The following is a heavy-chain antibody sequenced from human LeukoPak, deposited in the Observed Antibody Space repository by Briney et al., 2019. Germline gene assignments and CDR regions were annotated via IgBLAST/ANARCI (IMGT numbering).Heavy chain of an antibody. Sequence: ASVTVSFTASGYTFTGYYMHWVRQAPGQGLEWMGWINPNSGGTNYAQKFQGWVTMTRDTSISTAYMELSRLRSDDTAVYYCARETGYCSGGSCPKGHFDYWGQGTLVTVSS. CDR1: GYTFTGYY. CDR3: ARETGYCSGGSCPKGHFDY. D-gene: IGHD2-15*01. CDR2: INPNSGGT. V-gene: IGHV1-2*04. J-gene: IGHJ4*02.